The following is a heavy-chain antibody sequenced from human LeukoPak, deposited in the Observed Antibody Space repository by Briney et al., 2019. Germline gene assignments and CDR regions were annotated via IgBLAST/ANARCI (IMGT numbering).Heavy chain of an antibody. CDR3: ARLPEIYYFDY. V-gene: IGHV5-51*01. Sequence: GASLKISCKGSGYSFTSYWIGWLRQLPGKGLEWMGVIYPGDSDTRYSPSFQGQVTISADKSISTAYLQWSSLNASDTAMYYCARLPEIYYFDYCGQGTLVTVSS. J-gene: IGHJ4*02. D-gene: IGHD3-3*01. CDR1: GYSFTSYW. CDR2: IYPGDSDT.